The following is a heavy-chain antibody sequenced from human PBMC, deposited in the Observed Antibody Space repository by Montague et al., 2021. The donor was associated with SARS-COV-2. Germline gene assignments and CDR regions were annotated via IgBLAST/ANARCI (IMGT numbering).Heavy chain of an antibody. V-gene: IGHV4-61*01. CDR2: IYNSGST. CDR1: GVTVSSHSYY. Sequence: SETLSLTCSVSGVTVSSHSYYWSWIRQPPGKGLEWIGYIYNSGSTNYNPSLKSRVTISVDTSKNQFSLKLRSVTAADTAVYYCAGDFDLWGRGTLVTVSS. J-gene: IGHJ2*01. CDR3: AGDFDL.